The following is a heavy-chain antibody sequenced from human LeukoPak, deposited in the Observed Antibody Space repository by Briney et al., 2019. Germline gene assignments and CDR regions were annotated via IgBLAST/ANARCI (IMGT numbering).Heavy chain of an antibody. Sequence: SETLSLTCTVPGGSISSNYWSWIRQPPGKGLEWIGYIYYSGSTYYNPSLKSRVTISVDTSKNQFSLKLRSATAADTAVYYCARAVSASYSQLDYWGQGTLVTVSS. J-gene: IGHJ4*02. D-gene: IGHD1-26*01. V-gene: IGHV4-59*01. CDR2: IYYSGST. CDR3: ARAVSASYSQLDY. CDR1: GGSISSNY.